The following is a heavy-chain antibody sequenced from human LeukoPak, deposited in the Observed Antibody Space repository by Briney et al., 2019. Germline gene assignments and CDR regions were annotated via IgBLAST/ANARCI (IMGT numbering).Heavy chain of an antibody. D-gene: IGHD6-19*01. V-gene: IGHV1-18*01. CDR3: ATGSSGWYNGIDY. Sequence: ASVRVSCKASGYAFTIYGISWVRQAPGQGGEWMGWISAYNGNTNYAQKLQGRVTMTTDTSTSTAYMELRSLRSDDTAVYYCATGSSGWYNGIDYWGQGTLVTVSS. CDR1: GYAFTIYG. CDR2: ISAYNGNT. J-gene: IGHJ4*02.